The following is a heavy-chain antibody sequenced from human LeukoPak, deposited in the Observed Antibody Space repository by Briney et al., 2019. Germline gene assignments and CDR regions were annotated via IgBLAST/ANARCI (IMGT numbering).Heavy chain of an antibody. J-gene: IGHJ4*02. CDR2: IGSSGSPT. Sequence: GGSLRLSCAASGFAFSSYNMNWVRQIPGKGLEWISYIGSSGSPTHYADSVGGRFTISRDNAKNSLYLQMNSLRDEDTAVYYCARGRYSYGYGFLDYWGQGTLVTVSS. D-gene: IGHD5-18*01. CDR3: ARGRYSYGYGFLDY. V-gene: IGHV3-48*02. CDR1: GFAFSSYN.